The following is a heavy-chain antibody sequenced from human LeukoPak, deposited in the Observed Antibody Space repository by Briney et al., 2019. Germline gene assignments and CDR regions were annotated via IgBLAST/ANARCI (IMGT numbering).Heavy chain of an antibody. CDR3: ARSSTSCYTFDY. V-gene: IGHV4-34*01. CDR1: GGSFSGYY. D-gene: IGHD2-2*01. J-gene: IGHJ4*02. Sequence: SETLSLTCAVYGGSFSGYYWSWIRQPPGKGLEWIGEINHSGSTNYNPSLKSRVTISVDTSKNQFSLKLSSVTAADTAVCYCARSSTSCYTFDYWGQGTLVTVSS. CDR2: INHSGST.